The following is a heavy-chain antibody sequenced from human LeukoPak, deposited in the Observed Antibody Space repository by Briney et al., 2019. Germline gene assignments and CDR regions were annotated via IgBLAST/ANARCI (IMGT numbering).Heavy chain of an antibody. V-gene: IGHV3-48*04. CDR3: ARGRDSGSYYNYYYYMDV. D-gene: IGHD1-26*01. CDR1: GFTFSSYA. CDR2: ISSSGSTI. Sequence: GGSLRLSCAASGFTFSSYAMNWVRQAPGKGLEWVSYISSSGSTIYYADSVKGRFTISRDNAKNSLYLQMNSLRAEDTAVYYCARGRDSGSYYNYYYYMDVWGKGTTVTVSS. J-gene: IGHJ6*03.